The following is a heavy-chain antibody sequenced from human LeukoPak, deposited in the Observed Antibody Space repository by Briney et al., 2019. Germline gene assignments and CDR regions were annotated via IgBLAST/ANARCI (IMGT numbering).Heavy chain of an antibody. V-gene: IGHV1-18*01. CDR3: ARGRHASSGWTGEFDY. D-gene: IGHD6-19*01. CDR2: ISAYNGNT. J-gene: IGHJ4*02. CDR1: GYIFSSYG. Sequence: ASVKVSCKASGYIFSSYGSSWVRQAPGQGLEWMGWISAYNGNTKYAQKFQGRVTMTTDTSTSTGYMDLRSLRSDATAVYYCARGRHASSGWTGEFDYWGQGTLVTVSS.